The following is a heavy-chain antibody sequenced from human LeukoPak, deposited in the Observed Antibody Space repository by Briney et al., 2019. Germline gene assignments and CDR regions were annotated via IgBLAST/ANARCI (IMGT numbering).Heavy chain of an antibody. V-gene: IGHV4-59*01. Sequence: SETLSLTCTVSGGSISSYYWSWIRQPPGKGLEWIGYIYYSGSTNYNPSLKSRVTISVDTSKNQFSLKLSSVTAADTAVYYCARGPFGGVIGYYYYYMDVWGKGTTVTISS. D-gene: IGHD3-16*01. J-gene: IGHJ6*03. CDR1: GGSISSYY. CDR2: IYYSGST. CDR3: ARGPFGGVIGYYYYYMDV.